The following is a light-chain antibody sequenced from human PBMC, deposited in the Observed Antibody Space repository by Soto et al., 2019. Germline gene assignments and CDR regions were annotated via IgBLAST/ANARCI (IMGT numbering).Light chain of an antibody. Sequence: EIVLTQSPGTLSLSPGERATLSCRASQSVSSSYLAWYQQKPGQAPRLLIYGASSRATGIPDRFSGSGSGTDFTLTISRLEPEDFAVYYCQQYGSSPRTFGQGTNLDIK. CDR1: QSVSSSY. CDR3: QQYGSSPRT. V-gene: IGKV3-20*01. CDR2: GAS. J-gene: IGKJ1*01.